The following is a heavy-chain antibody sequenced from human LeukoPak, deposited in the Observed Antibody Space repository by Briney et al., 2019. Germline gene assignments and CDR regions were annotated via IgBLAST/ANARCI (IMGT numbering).Heavy chain of an antibody. Sequence: GGSLRLSCAASGFTFSSYSMSWVRQAPGKGLEWVSDINRSGDNTYYADSVKGRFTISRDNSKNTLYVQVNSLGTEDTAAYYCAKGSYYDSSGSFYFDYWGQGTLVTVSS. CDR2: INRSGDNT. CDR3: AKGSYYDSSGSFYFDY. D-gene: IGHD3-22*01. CDR1: GFTFSSYS. J-gene: IGHJ4*02. V-gene: IGHV3-23*01.